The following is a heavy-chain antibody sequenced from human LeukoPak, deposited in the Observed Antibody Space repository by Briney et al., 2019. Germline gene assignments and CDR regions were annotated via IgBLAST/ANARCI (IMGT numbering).Heavy chain of an antibody. J-gene: IGHJ3*02. D-gene: IGHD6-6*01. CDR1: GFTFSSYE. CDR2: ISSSGSTI. CDR3: ARDGSIAARGVGGAFDI. V-gene: IGHV3-48*03. Sequence: GGSLRLSCAASGFTFSSYEMNWVRQAPGKGLEWVSYISSSGSTIYYADSVKGRFTISRDNAKNSLYLQMNSLRAEDTAVYYCARDGSIAARGVGGAFDIWGQGAMVTVSS.